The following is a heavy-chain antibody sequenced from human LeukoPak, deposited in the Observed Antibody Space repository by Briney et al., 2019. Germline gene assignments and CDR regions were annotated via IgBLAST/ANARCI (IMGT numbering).Heavy chain of an antibody. D-gene: IGHD2-2*01. CDR2: IYPGDSDT. CDR3: ARPHCSSTSCYAYFDY. CDR1: GSRFTSYW. Sequence: GESLQISCKGSGSRFTSYWIGWVRQMPGKGLEWMGIIYPGDSDTRYSPSFQGQVTISADKSISTAYLQWSSLKASDTAMYYCARPHCSSTSCYAYFDYWGQGTLVTVSS. V-gene: IGHV5-51*01. J-gene: IGHJ4*02.